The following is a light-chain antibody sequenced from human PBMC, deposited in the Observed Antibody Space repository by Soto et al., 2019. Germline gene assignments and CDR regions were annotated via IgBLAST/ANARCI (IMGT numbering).Light chain of an antibody. V-gene: IGLV2-14*01. Sequence: QSVLTQPASVSGSPGQSITISCTGTSSDVGLFNYVSWYQQHPGRAPKLLIYEVTNRPAGVSNRFSGSKSGNTASLTISGLQAEDVADYYCSSYTSSRTLVFGSGTKV. CDR3: SSYTSSRTLV. CDR2: EVT. J-gene: IGLJ1*01. CDR1: SSDVGLFNY.